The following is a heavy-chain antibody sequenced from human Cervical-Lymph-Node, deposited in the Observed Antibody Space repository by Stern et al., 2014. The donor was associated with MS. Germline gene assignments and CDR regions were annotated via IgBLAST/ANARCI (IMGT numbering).Heavy chain of an antibody. Sequence: QVTLRESGPTLVKPTQTLTLTCTFSGFSLSTSGVGVGWLRKPPGKALEWLTFIYWDDSKRYRPSLKNRLTITKDTSKNQVVLTMNNMDPVDTATFYCATHAPGVVPAALDYWGQGTLVTVS. V-gene: IGHV2-5*09. CDR3: ATHAPGVVPAALDY. D-gene: IGHD2-2*01. J-gene: IGHJ4*02. CDR2: IYWDDSK. CDR1: GFSLSTSGVG.